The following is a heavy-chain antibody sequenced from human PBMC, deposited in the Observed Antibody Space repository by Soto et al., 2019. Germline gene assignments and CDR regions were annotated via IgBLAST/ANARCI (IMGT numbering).Heavy chain of an antibody. V-gene: IGHV4-30-4*01. J-gene: IGHJ6*02. Sequence: PSETLSLTCTVSGGSISSGDYYWSWIRQPPGKGLEWIGYIYYSGSTYYNPSRKSRVTISVDTSKNQFSLKLSSVTAADTAVYYCARGVGYCSSTSCYTYGMDVWGQGTTVTVSS. CDR2: IYYSGST. D-gene: IGHD2-2*02. CDR3: ARGVGYCSSTSCYTYGMDV. CDR1: GGSISSGDYY.